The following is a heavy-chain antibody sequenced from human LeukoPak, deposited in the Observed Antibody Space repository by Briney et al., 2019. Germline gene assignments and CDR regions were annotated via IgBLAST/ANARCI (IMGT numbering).Heavy chain of an antibody. CDR2: ISGDGGST. Sequence: GGSLRLSCAAPGFIFDNYAIHWVRQAPGKGLEWASLISGDGGSTFYADSVRGRFTISRDNTRKSLSLQMSSLRSEDTALYYCARESETSGWYDYWGQGTLVTVSS. CDR1: GFIFDNYA. J-gene: IGHJ4*02. CDR3: ARESETSGWYDY. V-gene: IGHV3-43*02. D-gene: IGHD6-19*01.